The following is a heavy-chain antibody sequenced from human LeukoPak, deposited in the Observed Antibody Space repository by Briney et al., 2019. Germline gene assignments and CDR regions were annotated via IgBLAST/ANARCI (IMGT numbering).Heavy chain of an antibody. CDR1: GGSISSYY. Sequence: SETLSPTCTVSGGSISSYYWSWIRQPPGKGLEWIGYIYTSGSTNYNPSLKSRVTISVDTSKNQFSLKLSSVTAADTAVYYCARLWELGLKDWFDPWGQGTLVTVSS. V-gene: IGHV4-4*09. CDR2: IYTSGST. D-gene: IGHD1-26*01. J-gene: IGHJ5*02. CDR3: ARLWELGLKDWFDP.